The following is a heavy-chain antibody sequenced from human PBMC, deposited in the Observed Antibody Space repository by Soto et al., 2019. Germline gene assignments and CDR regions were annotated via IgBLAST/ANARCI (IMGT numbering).Heavy chain of an antibody. Sequence: QVQLVQSGAEVRQPGSAVKVACHSFGGSFSSYAFSWVRQAPGQGLEWMGGLIVILGTTDYAQKFKGRVTFTADEGTSTAYMEVSSLASEDTAIYYCASVYYDSSGYSIDYWGQGTQVTVSS. J-gene: IGHJ4*02. CDR3: ASVYYDSSGYSIDY. D-gene: IGHD3-22*01. V-gene: IGHV1-69*01. CDR2: LIVILGTT. CDR1: GGSFSSYA.